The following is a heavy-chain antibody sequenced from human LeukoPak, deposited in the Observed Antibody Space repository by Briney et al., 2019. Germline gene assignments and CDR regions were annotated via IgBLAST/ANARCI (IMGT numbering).Heavy chain of an antibody. Sequence: SSETLSLTCTVSGGSISSYYWSWIRQPPGKGLEWIGYINYSGSTDYNPSLKSRVTISIDTSKNQFSLRLSSVTAADTAVYYCARDGRDYDTTGYYYIDYWGQGTLVTVSS. V-gene: IGHV4-59*01. D-gene: IGHD3-22*01. J-gene: IGHJ4*02. CDR1: GGSISSYY. CDR2: INYSGST. CDR3: ARDGRDYDTTGYYYIDY.